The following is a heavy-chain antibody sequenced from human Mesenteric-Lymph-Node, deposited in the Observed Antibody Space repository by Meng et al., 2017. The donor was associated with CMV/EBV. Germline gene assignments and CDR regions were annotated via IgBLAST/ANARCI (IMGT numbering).Heavy chain of an antibody. CDR1: GFIYTDHY. CDR3: AKEGIAARYYFDY. Sequence: CEASGFIYTDHYMGWVRQAPGKGLEWVSAISGSGGSTYYADSVKGRFTISRDNSKNTLYLQMNSLRAEDTAVYYCAKEGIAARYYFDYWGQGTLVTVSS. D-gene: IGHD6-6*01. CDR2: ISGSGGST. J-gene: IGHJ4*02. V-gene: IGHV3-23*01.